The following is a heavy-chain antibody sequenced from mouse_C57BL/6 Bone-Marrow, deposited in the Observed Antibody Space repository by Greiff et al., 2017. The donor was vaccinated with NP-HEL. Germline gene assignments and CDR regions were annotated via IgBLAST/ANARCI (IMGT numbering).Heavy chain of an antibody. CDR1: GFTFSSYG. CDR2: ISSGGSYT. J-gene: IGHJ1*03. V-gene: IGHV5-6*02. Sequence: EVKLMESGGDLVKPGGSLKLSCAASGFTFSSYGMSWVRQTPDKRLEWVATISSGGSYTYYPDSVKGRFTISRDNAKNTLYLQMSSLKSEDTAMYYCARRVYYYGSSHWYFDVWGTGTTVTVSS. D-gene: IGHD1-1*01. CDR3: ARRVYYYGSSHWYFDV.